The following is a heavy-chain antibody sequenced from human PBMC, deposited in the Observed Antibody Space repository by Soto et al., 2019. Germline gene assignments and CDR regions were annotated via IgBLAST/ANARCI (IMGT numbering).Heavy chain of an antibody. CDR2: ITVDSGRA. CDR3: TMAPNGDYIGAFDF. J-gene: IGHJ3*01. Sequence: EVQLLESGGGLVQPGGSLRVSCAGSGFTFTKYAMTWVRQAPGKGLEWISSITVDSGRADYADSVKGRFTVSRDNSKNTLYLQMNSLRAEDTAIYYRTMAPNGDYIGAFDFWGQGTMVTVSS. V-gene: IGHV3-23*01. CDR1: GFTFTKYA. D-gene: IGHD4-17*01.